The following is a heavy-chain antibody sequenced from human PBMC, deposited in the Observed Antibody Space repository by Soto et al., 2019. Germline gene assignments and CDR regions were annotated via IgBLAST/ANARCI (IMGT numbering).Heavy chain of an antibody. CDR1: GYTFPNYA. CDR3: ATESLWFGELLSYFDY. V-gene: IGHV1-3*01. D-gene: IGHD3-10*01. Sequence: ASVKVSCKASGYTFPNYAIHWVRQAPGQRLEWMGWINVGNGNRRYSQKFQGRVTITGDTSATTAYIELSSLRSEDTAVYYCATESLWFGELLSYFDYWGQGTLVTVSS. CDR2: INVGNGNR. J-gene: IGHJ4*02.